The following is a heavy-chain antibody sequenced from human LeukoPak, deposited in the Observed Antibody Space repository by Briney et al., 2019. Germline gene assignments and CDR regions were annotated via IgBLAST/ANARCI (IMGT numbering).Heavy chain of an antibody. J-gene: IGHJ4*02. CDR2: ISWNSGSI. D-gene: IGHD3-9*01. CDR1: GFTFDDYA. CDR3: AKDRHYDILTGSFDY. V-gene: IGHV3-9*01. Sequence: GGSLRLSCAASGFTFDDYAMHWVRQAPGKGLEWVSGISWNSGSIGYADSVKGRSTISRDNAKNSLYLQMNSLRAEDTALYYCAKDRHYDILTGSFDYWGQGTLVTVSS.